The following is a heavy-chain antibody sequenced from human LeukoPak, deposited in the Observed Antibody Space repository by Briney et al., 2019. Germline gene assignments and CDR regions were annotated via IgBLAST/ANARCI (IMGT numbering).Heavy chain of an antibody. Sequence: GASVKVSCKASGYTFTGYYMHWVRQAPGQGLEWMGWINPNSGGTNYAQKFQGRVTMTRDTSISTAYMELSRLRSDDTAVYYCARDYSGYYNYYFDYWGQGTLVTVSS. V-gene: IGHV1-2*02. J-gene: IGHJ4*02. D-gene: IGHD3-22*01. CDR2: INPNSGGT. CDR1: GYTFTGYY. CDR3: ARDYSGYYNYYFDY.